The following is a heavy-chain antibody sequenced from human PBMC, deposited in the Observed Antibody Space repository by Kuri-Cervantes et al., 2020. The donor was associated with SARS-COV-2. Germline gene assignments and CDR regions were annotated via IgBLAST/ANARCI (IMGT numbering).Heavy chain of an antibody. D-gene: IGHD3-3*01. Sequence: SETLSLTCTVSGGSISSGGYYWSWIRQPPGKGLEWIGYIYHSGSTYYNPSLKSRVTISVDRSKNRFSLKLSSVTAADTAVYYCARGSGEVGVFDYWGQGALVTVSS. V-gene: IGHV4-30-2*01. CDR3: ARGSGEVGVFDY. CDR2: IYHSGST. J-gene: IGHJ4*02. CDR1: GGSISSGGYY.